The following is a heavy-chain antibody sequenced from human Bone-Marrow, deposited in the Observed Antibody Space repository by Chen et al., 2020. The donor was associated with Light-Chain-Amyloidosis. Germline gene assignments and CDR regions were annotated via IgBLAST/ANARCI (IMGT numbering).Heavy chain of an antibody. D-gene: IGHD3-3*01. V-gene: IGHV1-18*04. CDR1: GYSFTSYG. CDR2: ISAYNFNT. J-gene: IGHJ6*02. CDR3: ARDYYTGHGETGMDV. Sequence: QVQLVQSGAEVKKPGASVKVSCKASGYSFTSYGISWVRQAPGQGLEWMGWISAYNFNTNYAQKFQGRVTMTTDTSTSTAYMELRSLRSDDTAVYYCARDYYTGHGETGMDVWGQGTTVTVSS.